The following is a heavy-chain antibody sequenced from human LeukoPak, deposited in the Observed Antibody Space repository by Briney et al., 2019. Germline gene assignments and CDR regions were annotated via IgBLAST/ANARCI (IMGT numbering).Heavy chain of an antibody. CDR3: ARCTTGKTFGSLREIKKSREIDY. CDR2: IKQDGSQK. D-gene: IGHD1-1*01. Sequence: PGGSLRLSCAASRFTFSSYWMSWVRQAPGKGLEWVANIKQDGSQKYYVDSVKGRFTISRDNSKNTLCLQMNSLRAEDTAVYYCARCTTGKTFGSLREIKKSREIDYWGQGTLVTVSS. J-gene: IGHJ4*02. CDR1: RFTFSSYW. V-gene: IGHV3-7*01.